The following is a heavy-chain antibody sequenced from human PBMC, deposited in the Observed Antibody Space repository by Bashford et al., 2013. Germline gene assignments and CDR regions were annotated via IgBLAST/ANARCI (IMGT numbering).Heavy chain of an antibody. J-gene: IGHJ6*02. Sequence: SVKVSCKASGGTFSSYAISWVRQAPGQGLEWMGGIIPIFGTANYAQKFQGRVTITADESTSTAYMELSSLRSEDTAVYYCATRRTNYYDSSGYYQGYYYGMDVWGQGTTVTVSS. V-gene: IGHV1-69*13. CDR1: GGTFSSYA. D-gene: IGHD3-22*01. CDR3: ATRRTNYYDSSGYYQGYYYGMDV. CDR2: IIPIFGTA.